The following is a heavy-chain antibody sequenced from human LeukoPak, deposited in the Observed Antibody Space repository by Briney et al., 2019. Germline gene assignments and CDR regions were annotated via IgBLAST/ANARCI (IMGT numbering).Heavy chain of an antibody. CDR3: ARHRGYGDKTDAFDI. CDR1: GGSIRTYS. V-gene: IGHV4-59*08. D-gene: IGHD4-17*01. Sequence: SETLSLTCIVSGGSIRTYSWNWIWQSPGKGLEWIGFISHVGTTSYRSSLKSRVTISVDTSKNQFSLKLSSVTAADTAVYYCARHRGYGDKTDAFDIWGQGTMVTVSS. J-gene: IGHJ3*02. CDR2: ISHVGTT.